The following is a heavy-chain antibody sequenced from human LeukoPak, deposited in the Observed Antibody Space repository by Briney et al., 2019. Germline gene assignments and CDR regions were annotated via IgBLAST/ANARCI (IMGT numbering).Heavy chain of an antibody. CDR2: INHSGST. CDR1: GGSFSGYY. Sequence: SETLSLTCAVYGGSFSGYYWSWIRQPPGKGLEWIGEINHSGSTYYNPSLKSRVTISVDTSKNQFSLKLSSVTAADTAVYYCARDLPLAVAGTLDYWGQGTLVTVSS. D-gene: IGHD6-19*01. J-gene: IGHJ4*02. CDR3: ARDLPLAVAGTLDY. V-gene: IGHV4-34*01.